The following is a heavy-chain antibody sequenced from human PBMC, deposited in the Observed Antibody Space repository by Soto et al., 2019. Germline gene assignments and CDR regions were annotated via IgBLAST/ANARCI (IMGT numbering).Heavy chain of an antibody. J-gene: IGHJ2*01. D-gene: IGHD5-18*01. Sequence: QVQLVQSGAEVKKPGSSVKVSCKASGGTFSNYPISWVRQAPGQGLEWMGGIIPIFGTVNYAQKFQGRVTITADESTSTAYMEMSSLRSDDTAVYYCARGNHRWIQLWYFDLWGRGTLVTVSS. V-gene: IGHV1-69*12. CDR2: IIPIFGTV. CDR3: ARGNHRWIQLWYFDL. CDR1: GGTFSNYP.